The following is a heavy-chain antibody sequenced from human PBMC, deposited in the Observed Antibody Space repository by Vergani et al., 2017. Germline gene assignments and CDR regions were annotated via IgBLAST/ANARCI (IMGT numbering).Heavy chain of an antibody. D-gene: IGHD2-15*01. CDR1: GFTFSSYS. J-gene: IGHJ6*02. CDR2: ISSSSSTI. Sequence: EVQLVESGGGLVQPGGSLRLSCAASGFTFSSYSMNWVRQAPGKGLEWVSYISSSSSTIYYADSVKGRFTISRDNAKNSLSLQMNSLRAEDTAVYYCAGDCSGGSCYTSIYYGMDVWGQGTTVTVSS. CDR3: AGDCSGGSCYTSIYYGMDV. V-gene: IGHV3-48*01.